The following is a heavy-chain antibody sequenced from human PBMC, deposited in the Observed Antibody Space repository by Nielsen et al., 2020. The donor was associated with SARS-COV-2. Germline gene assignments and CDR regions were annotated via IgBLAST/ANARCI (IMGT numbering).Heavy chain of an antibody. CDR3: ARDNAASFDT. Sequence: GGSLRLSCAASGFTFSTYGFHWVRHAPGKGLEWVAVIWYDGGNKYYADTVKGRFTISRDDSKSTLYLQMDGLRAEDTAVYYCARDNAASFDTWGQGTLVTVSS. CDR1: GFTFSTYG. V-gene: IGHV3-33*08. D-gene: IGHD6-13*01. CDR2: IWYDGGNK. J-gene: IGHJ5*02.